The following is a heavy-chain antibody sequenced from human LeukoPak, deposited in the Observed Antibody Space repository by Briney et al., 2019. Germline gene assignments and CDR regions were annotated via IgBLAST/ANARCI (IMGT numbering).Heavy chain of an antibody. CDR2: IRYDGTTK. V-gene: IGHV3-30*02. J-gene: IGHJ4*02. CDR3: AKDLEYSGSGTPGVFDY. D-gene: IGHD3-10*01. CDR1: GFTFSSYA. Sequence: GGSLRLSCAASGFTFSSYAMNWVRQAAGKGLKWLAFIRYDGTTKYYTNSVKGRFTISRDNSKSTMYLQMNSLRAEDTAVYYCAKDLEYSGSGTPGVFDYWGQGSLVTVSS.